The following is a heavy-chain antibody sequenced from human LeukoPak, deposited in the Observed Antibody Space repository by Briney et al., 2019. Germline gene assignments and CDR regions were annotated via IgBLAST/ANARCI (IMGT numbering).Heavy chain of an antibody. J-gene: IGHJ4*02. CDR2: IWHDGSHK. CDR3: AREIFGSGSHPDF. Sequence: GGSLRLSCAASGFSFDTYAMHWVRQAPGQGLEWVALIWHDGSHKFYSNSVRGQFTISRDNSKNTVYLQMNNLRPDDTAVYYCAREIFGSGSHPDFWGQGTLVTVSS. V-gene: IGHV3-33*01. CDR1: GFSFDTYA. D-gene: IGHD3-10*01.